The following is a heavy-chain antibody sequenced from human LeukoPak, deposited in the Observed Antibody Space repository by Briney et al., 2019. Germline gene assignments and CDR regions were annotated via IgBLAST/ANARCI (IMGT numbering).Heavy chain of an antibody. D-gene: IGHD1-26*01. CDR1: GFTFSSYS. Sequence: PGGSLRLSCAASGFTFSSYSMNWVRQAPGKGLEWVSSISSSSSYIYYADSVKGRFTISRDNAKNSLYLQMNSLRAEDTAVYYCARVGVGAIDYYYYYMDVWGKGTTVAVSS. CDR3: ARVGVGAIDYYYYYMDV. J-gene: IGHJ6*03. V-gene: IGHV3-21*01. CDR2: ISSSSSYI.